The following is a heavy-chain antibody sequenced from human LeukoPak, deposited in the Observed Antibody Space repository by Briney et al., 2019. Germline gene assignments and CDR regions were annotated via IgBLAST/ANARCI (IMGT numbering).Heavy chain of an antibody. J-gene: IGHJ3*02. CDR1: GYTFTSYG. CDR2: ISAYNGNT. D-gene: IGHD5-18*01. V-gene: IGHV1-18*01. Sequence: GASVKVSCKASGYTFTSYGISWVRQAPGQGLEWMGWISAYNGNTNYAQKLQGRVTMTRDTSTSTVYMELSSLRSEDTAVYYCARGARIQLWGFQACAFDIWGQGTMVTVSS. CDR3: ARGARIQLWGFQACAFDI.